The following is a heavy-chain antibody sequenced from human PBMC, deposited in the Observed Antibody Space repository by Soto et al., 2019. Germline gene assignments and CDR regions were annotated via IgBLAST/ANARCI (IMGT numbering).Heavy chain of an antibody. CDR2: MNPNSGNT. J-gene: IGHJ4*02. CDR3: ARGLSYSSSWYPFDY. Sequence: ASVKVSCKASGYTFTSYDINWVRQAPGQGLEWMGWMNPNSGNTGYAQKFQGRVTMTRNTSISTAYMELSSLRSEDTAVYYCARGLSYSSSWYPFDYWGQGTLVTVSS. CDR1: GYTFTSYD. V-gene: IGHV1-8*01. D-gene: IGHD6-13*01.